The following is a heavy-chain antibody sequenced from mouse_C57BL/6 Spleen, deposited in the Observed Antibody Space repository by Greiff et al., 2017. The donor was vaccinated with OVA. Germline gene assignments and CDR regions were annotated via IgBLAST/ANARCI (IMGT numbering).Heavy chain of an antibody. V-gene: IGHV1-18*01. CDR1: GYTFTDYN. Sequence: EVQLQQSGPELVKPGASVKIPCKASGYTFTDYNMDWVKQSHGKSLEWIGDINPNNGGTIYTQQFKGKATLTVDKSSSTAYMELRSLTSEDTAVYYCARDSSGYWFAYWGQGTLVTVSA. J-gene: IGHJ3*01. D-gene: IGHD3-2*02. CDR3: ARDSSGYWFAY. CDR2: INPNNGGT.